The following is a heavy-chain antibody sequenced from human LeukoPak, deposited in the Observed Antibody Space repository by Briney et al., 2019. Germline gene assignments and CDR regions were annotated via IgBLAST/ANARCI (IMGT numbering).Heavy chain of an antibody. D-gene: IGHD6-19*01. CDR3: ARDQWVAGIGFDY. CDR1: GFTFSSYS. CDR2: ISSSSSYI. J-gene: IGHJ4*02. Sequence: PGGSLRLSCAASGFTFSSYSMNWVRQAPGKGLEWVSSISSSSSYIYYADSVKGRFTISRDNAKNSLCLQMNSLRAEDTAVYYCARDQWVAGIGFDYWGQGTLVTVSS. V-gene: IGHV3-21*01.